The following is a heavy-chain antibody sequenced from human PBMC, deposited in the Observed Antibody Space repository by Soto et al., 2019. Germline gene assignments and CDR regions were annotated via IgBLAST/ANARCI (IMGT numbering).Heavy chain of an antibody. CDR3: AKDNCISTSCYRLYNWFDP. Sequence: GGSLRLSCAASGFTFSSYGMHWVRQAPGKGLEWVAVISYDGSNKYYADSVKGRFTISRDNSKNTLYLQMNNLRAEDTAVYYCAKDNCISTSCYRLYNWFDPWGQGTLVTVSS. J-gene: IGHJ5*02. D-gene: IGHD2-2*01. CDR2: ISYDGSNK. CDR1: GFTFSSYG. V-gene: IGHV3-30*18.